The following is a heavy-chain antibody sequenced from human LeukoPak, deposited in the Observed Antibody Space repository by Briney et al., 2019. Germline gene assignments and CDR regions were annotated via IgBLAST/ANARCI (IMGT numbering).Heavy chain of an antibody. D-gene: IGHD3-22*01. CDR3: SRGSYYYENSAPDDY. V-gene: IGHV3-74*01. CDR2: INTDGSST. Sequence: QPGGSLRLSCAASGFTFVNYWMHWVRQVPGKGLVWVSCINTDGSSTRYGDSVKGRFTVSRGNAKNTLYLQMNSLRAEDTAVYYCSRGSYYYENSAPDDYWGQGSLVTVSS. J-gene: IGHJ4*02. CDR1: GFTFVNYW.